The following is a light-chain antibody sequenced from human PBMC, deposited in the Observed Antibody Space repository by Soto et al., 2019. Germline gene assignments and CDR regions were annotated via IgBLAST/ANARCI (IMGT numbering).Light chain of an antibody. V-gene: IGKV3-11*01. CDR2: DAS. J-gene: IGKJ3*01. CDR3: QQRSNWPFT. CDR1: LSVSGY. Sequence: EIVLTQSPATLSLSPGERATLSCRASLSVSGYLAWYQQKPGQAPRLLIYDASNRATGIPARFSGSGSGTEFTLTISSLEPGDFAVYYCQQRSNWPFTFGPGTTVDVK.